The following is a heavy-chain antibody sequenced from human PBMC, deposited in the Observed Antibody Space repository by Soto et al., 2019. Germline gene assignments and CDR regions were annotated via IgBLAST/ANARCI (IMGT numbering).Heavy chain of an antibody. CDR1: GGSISSYY. CDR2: IYYSGST. D-gene: IGHD7-27*01. Sequence: SETLSLTCTVSGGSISSYYWSWIRQPPGKGLEWIGYIYYSGSTNYNPSLKSRVTISVDTSKNQFSLKLSSVTAADTAVYYCARDGDPEVVDVWGKGTKVTVSS. J-gene: IGHJ6*03. V-gene: IGHV4-59*01. CDR3: ARDGDPEVVDV.